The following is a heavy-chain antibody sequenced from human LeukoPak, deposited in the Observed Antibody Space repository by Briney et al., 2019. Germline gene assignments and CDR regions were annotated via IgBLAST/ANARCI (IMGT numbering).Heavy chain of an antibody. CDR2: IYHSGST. Sequence: PSETLSLTCAVSGYSISSGYYWGWIRQPPGKGLEWIGSIYHSGSTYYNPSLKSRVTISVDTSKNQFSLKLSSVTAADTAVYYCASLSGSGSVDPWGQGTLVTVSS. CDR3: ASLSGSGSVDP. CDR1: GYSISSGYY. V-gene: IGHV4-38-2*01. D-gene: IGHD3-10*01. J-gene: IGHJ5*02.